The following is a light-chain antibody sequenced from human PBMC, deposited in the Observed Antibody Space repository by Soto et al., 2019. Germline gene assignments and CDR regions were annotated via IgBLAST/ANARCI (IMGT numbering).Light chain of an antibody. Sequence: EIVMTQSPATVSVSPGERATLSCRASQSISTNVAWYQQKPGQALRLLIYDASTWATGISTRFSGSGSGTEFTLTISSLQSEDFAIYYCQQYNNWPPLTFGGGTKVEI. CDR2: DAS. CDR3: QQYNNWPPLT. V-gene: IGKV3-15*01. J-gene: IGKJ4*01. CDR1: QSISTN.